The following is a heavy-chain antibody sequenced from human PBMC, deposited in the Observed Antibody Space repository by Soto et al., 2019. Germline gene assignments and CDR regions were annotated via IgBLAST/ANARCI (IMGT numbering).Heavy chain of an antibody. V-gene: IGHV3-23*01. CDR2: VSGSGGTR. CDR3: AKFAFPSPYSIDWYFDL. CDR1: GFTFSSYG. Sequence: GGSLRLSCAASGFTFSSYGMSWVRQAPGKGLEWVSAVSGSGGTRYNADSVKGRFTTSRDNSKNTLFLQMNSLGVDDSAVYYCAKFAFPSPYSIDWYFDLWGRGTPVTVSS. D-gene: IGHD6-13*01. J-gene: IGHJ2*01.